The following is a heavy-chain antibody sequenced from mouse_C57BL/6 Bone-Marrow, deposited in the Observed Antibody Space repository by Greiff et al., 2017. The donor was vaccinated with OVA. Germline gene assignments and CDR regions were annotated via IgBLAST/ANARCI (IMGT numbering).Heavy chain of an antibody. D-gene: IGHD2-5*01. J-gene: IGHJ4*01. CDR1: GYTFTSYC. Sequence: QVQLQQSGAELAKPGASVKLSCKASGYTFTSYCMHWVKQRPGQGLEWIGYINPSSGYTKYNQKFKDKATLTADKSSSTAYMQLSSLTYEDSAVYYCASTYYSNYVLFYYAMDYWGQGTSVTVSS. V-gene: IGHV1-7*01. CDR3: ASTYYSNYVLFYYAMDY. CDR2: INPSSGYT.